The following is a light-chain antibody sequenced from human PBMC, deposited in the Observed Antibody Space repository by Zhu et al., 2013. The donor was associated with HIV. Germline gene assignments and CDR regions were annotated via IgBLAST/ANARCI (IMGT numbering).Light chain of an antibody. J-gene: IGLJ3*02. CDR3: QVWDSSSDHWV. CDR1: NLGSKS. CDR2: DDS. V-gene: IGLV3-21*02. Sequence: SYELTQPPSVSVAPGQTASISCGGSNLGSKSVHWYQQKSGQAPVLVVFDDSDRPSGIPERFSGSNSGNTATLTISRVEAGDEADYYCQVWDSSSDHWVFGGGTKLTVL.